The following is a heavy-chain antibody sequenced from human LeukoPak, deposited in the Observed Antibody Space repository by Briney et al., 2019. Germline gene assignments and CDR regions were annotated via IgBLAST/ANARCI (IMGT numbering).Heavy chain of an antibody. D-gene: IGHD2-15*01. Sequence: SETLSLTCTVSGGSISSTSYYWGWIRQPPGKGLEWIGSVYYSGNTYYNPSLKSRVTISVDTAKNQFSLNLRSVTAADTAVYYCARRNRSSGGTNCQTVYYYMDVWGKGTTVTVSS. CDR1: GGSISSTSYY. V-gene: IGHV4-39*01. J-gene: IGHJ6*03. CDR3: ARRNRSSGGTNCQTVYYYMDV. CDR2: VYYSGNT.